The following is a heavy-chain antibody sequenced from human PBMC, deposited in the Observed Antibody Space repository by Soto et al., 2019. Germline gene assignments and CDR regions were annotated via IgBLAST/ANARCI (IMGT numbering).Heavy chain of an antibody. CDR2: ISGSGGST. Sequence: GGSVRLSCSASGFTFSSYAMSWVRQAPGKGLEWVSAISGSGGSTYYADSVKGRFTISRDNSKNTLYLQMNSLRAEDTAVYYCAKRFKLTFGGVIAPIYLWGQGTLVTVSS. CDR1: GFTFSSYA. V-gene: IGHV3-23*01. CDR3: AKRFKLTFGGVIAPIYL. J-gene: IGHJ4*02. D-gene: IGHD3-16*02.